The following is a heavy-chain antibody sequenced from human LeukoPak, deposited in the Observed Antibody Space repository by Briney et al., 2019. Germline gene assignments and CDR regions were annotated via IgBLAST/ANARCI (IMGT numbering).Heavy chain of an antibody. CDR1: GFSFSDSP. Sequence: TGGSLRLSCAASGFSFSDSPIHWVRQASGKGLEWVGRIRSKANSYATAYAASVKGRFTISRDDSKNTAYLQMNSLKTEDTAVYYCTRLGYNWNYGEDYWGQGTLVTVSS. D-gene: IGHD1-7*01. J-gene: IGHJ4*02. V-gene: IGHV3-73*01. CDR3: TRLGYNWNYGEDY. CDR2: IRSKANSYAT.